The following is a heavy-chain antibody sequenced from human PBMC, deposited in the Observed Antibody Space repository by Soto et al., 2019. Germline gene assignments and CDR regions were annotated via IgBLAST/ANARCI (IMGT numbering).Heavy chain of an antibody. CDR1: GGTFSSYA. V-gene: IGHV1-69*12. Sequence: QVQLVQSGAEVKKPGSSVKVSCKASGGTFSSYAISWVRQAPGQGLEWMGGIIPIFGTANYAQKFQGRVTITADESTSTAYMELSSLRSEDTAVYYCARVHCSGGSFYSSAFDIWGQGTMVTVSS. J-gene: IGHJ3*02. CDR3: ARVHCSGGSFYSSAFDI. D-gene: IGHD2-15*01. CDR2: IIPIFGTA.